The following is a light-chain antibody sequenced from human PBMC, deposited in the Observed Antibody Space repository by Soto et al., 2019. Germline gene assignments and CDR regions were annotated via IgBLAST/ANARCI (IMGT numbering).Light chain of an antibody. CDR3: QQYYSTPRT. CDR1: QSVLYSSNNKNY. CDR2: WAS. V-gene: IGKV4-1*01. J-gene: IGKJ1*01. Sequence: DIVMTQSPHSLAVSLGERATINCKSSQSVLYSSNNKNYLAWYQQKPGQPPKLLIYWASTRESVVPDRFSGSGSGTDFTLTISSLQAEDVAVYYCQQYYSTPRTFGQGTKGEIK.